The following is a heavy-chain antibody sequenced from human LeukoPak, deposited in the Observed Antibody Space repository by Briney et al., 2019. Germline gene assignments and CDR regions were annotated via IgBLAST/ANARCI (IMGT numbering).Heavy chain of an antibody. D-gene: IGHD3-16*01. Sequence: PGGSLRLSCAASGFTFSSYAMHWVRQAPGKGLEWVAVISYDGSNKYYADSVKGRLTISRDNSKNTLYLQMNSLRAEDTAVYYCAKDAGGRGEFDYWGQGTLVTVSS. J-gene: IGHJ4*02. CDR1: GFTFSSYA. CDR3: AKDAGGRGEFDY. V-gene: IGHV3-30-3*01. CDR2: ISYDGSNK.